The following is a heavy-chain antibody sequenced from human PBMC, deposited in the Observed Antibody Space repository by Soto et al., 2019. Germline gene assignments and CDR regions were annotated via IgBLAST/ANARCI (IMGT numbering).Heavy chain of an antibody. D-gene: IGHD6-13*01. CDR1: AFTFSSYT. J-gene: IGHJ1*01. Sequence: GGSLRLSCAASAFTFSSYTINWVRQAPGKGLEWVSSISSSSSYIYYADSVKGRFTISRDDAKNSLFLQMHSLRAEDTAVYYCARDRDTSTWRGYFQHWGQGTLVTVSS. CDR3: ARDRDTSTWRGYFQH. V-gene: IGHV3-21*01. CDR2: ISSSSSYI.